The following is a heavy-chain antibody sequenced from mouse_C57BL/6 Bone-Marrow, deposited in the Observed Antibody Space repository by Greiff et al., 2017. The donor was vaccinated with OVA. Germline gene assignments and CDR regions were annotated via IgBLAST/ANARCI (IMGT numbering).Heavy chain of an antibody. V-gene: IGHV2-5*01. CDR2: IWRGGST. CDR3: AKKGGYYYAMDY. J-gene: IGHJ4*01. Sequence: VMLVESGPGLVQPSQSLSITCTVSGFSLTSYGVHWVRQSPGKGLEWLGVIWRGGSTDYNAAFMSRLSITKDNSKSQVFFKMNSLQADDTAIYYCAKKGGYYYAMDYWGQGTSVTVSS. CDR1: GFSLTSYG.